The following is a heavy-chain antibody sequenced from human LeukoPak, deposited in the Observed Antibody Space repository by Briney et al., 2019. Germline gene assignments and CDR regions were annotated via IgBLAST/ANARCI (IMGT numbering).Heavy chain of an antibody. CDR2: ISAYNGNT. J-gene: IGHJ4*02. CDR3: ARATFDILTGYAGFDY. Sequence: ASVKVSCKASGYTFTSYGISWVRQAPGQGLEWMGWISAYNGNTTYAQKLQGRVTMTTDTSTSTAYMELRSLRSDDTAVYYCARATFDILTGYAGFDYWGQGTLVTVSS. V-gene: IGHV1-18*01. CDR1: GYTFTSYG. D-gene: IGHD3-9*01.